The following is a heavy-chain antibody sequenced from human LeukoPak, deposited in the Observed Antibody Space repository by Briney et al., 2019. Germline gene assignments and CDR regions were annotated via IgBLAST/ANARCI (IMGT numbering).Heavy chain of an antibody. V-gene: IGHV4-39*07. J-gene: IGHJ4*02. CDR3: ARDGSSGWAPRFDY. D-gene: IGHD6-19*01. CDR1: GGSFSTSSYY. Sequence: SETLSLTCTVSGGSFSTSSYYWGWIRQPPGKGLEWIGGIYYTGSTYFNPSLKSRVTISVDTSKNQFSLKLSSVTAADTAVYYCARDGSSGWAPRFDYWGQGTLVTVSS. CDR2: IYYTGST.